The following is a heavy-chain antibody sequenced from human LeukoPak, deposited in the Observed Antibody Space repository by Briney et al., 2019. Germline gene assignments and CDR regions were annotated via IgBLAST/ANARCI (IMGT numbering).Heavy chain of an antibody. CDR2: ISGSGGST. V-gene: IGHV3-23*01. CDR3: TKATDFEGYYAF. J-gene: IGHJ4*02. CDR1: GFTFSSYG. Sequence: GGSLRLSCAASGFTFSSYGMSWVRQAPGKGLEWVSAISGSGGSTYYADSVKGRFTISRDNSKNTLYLQMNSLRAEDTAVYYCTKATDFEGYYAFWGQGTLVTVSS. D-gene: IGHD3-3*01.